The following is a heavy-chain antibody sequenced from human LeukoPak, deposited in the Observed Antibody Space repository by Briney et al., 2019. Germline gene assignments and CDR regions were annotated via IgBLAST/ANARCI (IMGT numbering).Heavy chain of an antibody. J-gene: IGHJ4*02. CDR3: ARNPSRNYFDY. V-gene: IGHV4-31*03. Sequence: SETLSLTCTVSGGSISSGGYYWSWIRQHPGKGLEWIGYIYYSGSTYYNPSLKSRVTISVDTSKNQFSLKLSSVTAADTAVYYCARNPSRNYFDYWGQGTLVTVSS. CDR1: GGSISSGGYY. CDR2: IYYSGST.